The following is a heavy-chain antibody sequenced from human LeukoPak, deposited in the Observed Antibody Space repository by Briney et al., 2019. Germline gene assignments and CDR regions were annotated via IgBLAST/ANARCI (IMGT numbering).Heavy chain of an antibody. CDR2: ISGSGGST. V-gene: IGHV3-23*01. D-gene: IGHD4-23*01. Sequence: GSLRLSCAASGFTFSSYAMSWVRQAPGKGLEWVSAISGSGGSTYYADSVKGRFTISRDNSKNTLYLQMNSLRAEDTAVYYCARDYGGSSPFDYWGQGTLVTVSS. CDR1: GFTFSSYA. CDR3: ARDYGGSSPFDY. J-gene: IGHJ4*02.